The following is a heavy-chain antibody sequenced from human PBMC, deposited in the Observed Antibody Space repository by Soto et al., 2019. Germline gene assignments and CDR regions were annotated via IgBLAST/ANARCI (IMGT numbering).Heavy chain of an antibody. CDR1: GGSISSYY. Sequence: SETLSLTCTVSGGSISSYYWSWIRQPPGKGLEWIGYIYYSGSTNYNPSLKSRVTISVDTSKNQFSLKLSSVTAADTAVYYCARVEMATIHDYWGQGTLVTVS. CDR3: ARVEMATIHDY. CDR2: IYYSGST. V-gene: IGHV4-59*08. J-gene: IGHJ4*02. D-gene: IGHD5-12*01.